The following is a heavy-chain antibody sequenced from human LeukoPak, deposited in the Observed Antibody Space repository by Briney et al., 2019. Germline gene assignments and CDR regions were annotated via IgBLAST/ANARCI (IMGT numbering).Heavy chain of an antibody. CDR1: GGSMSPYH. CDR3: ARAVSGRFDY. J-gene: IGHJ4*02. Sequence: SETLSLTCTVSGGSMSPYHWSWIRQPPGKGLEWTGYIYCSGSTNYNPSLKSRVTISVDTSKNQFSLKLSSVTAADTAMYYCARAVSGRFDYWDQGTLVTVSS. V-gene: IGHV4-59*08. D-gene: IGHD6-19*01. CDR2: IYCSGST.